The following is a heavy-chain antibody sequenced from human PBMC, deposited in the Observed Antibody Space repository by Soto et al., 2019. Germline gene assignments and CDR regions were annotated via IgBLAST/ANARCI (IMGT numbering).Heavy chain of an antibody. D-gene: IGHD3-22*01. V-gene: IGHV1-8*01. Sequence: ASVKASCKAPGYTFTSYDINWVRQATGQGLEWMGWMNPNSGNTGYAQKFQGRVTMTRNTSISTAYMELRSLRSEDTAAYYFAIGLPRQCLLRYYFMDVYPQGTTVSV. J-gene: IGHJ6*03. CDR1: GYTFTSYD. CDR3: AIGLPRQCLLRYYFMDV. CDR2: MNPNSGNT.